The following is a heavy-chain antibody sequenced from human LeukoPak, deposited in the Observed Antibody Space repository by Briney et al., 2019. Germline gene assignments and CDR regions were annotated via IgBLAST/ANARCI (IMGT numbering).Heavy chain of an antibody. Sequence: GGSLRLSCAASGFTFSSYWMSWVRQAPGKGLEWVANIKQDGSEKYYVDSVKGRFTISRDNAKTSLSLQMNSLRAEDTAVYYCARGTMFPYYFDYWGQGTLVTVSS. D-gene: IGHD3-10*02. J-gene: IGHJ4*02. CDR1: GFTFSSYW. CDR3: ARGTMFPYYFDY. V-gene: IGHV3-7*01. CDR2: IKQDGSEK.